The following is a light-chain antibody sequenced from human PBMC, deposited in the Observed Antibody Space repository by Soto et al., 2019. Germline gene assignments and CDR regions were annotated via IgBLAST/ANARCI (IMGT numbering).Light chain of an antibody. J-gene: IGLJ1*01. CDR3: SSFASTHTYV. CDR1: SRDIGNYNY. Sequence: QSVLTQPASVSGSPGQSITISCTGTSRDIGNYNYVSWYQQLPGKAPKLVIYEVSNRPSGISDRFSGSKSGNTASLTISGLQAEDEADYYCSSFASTHTYVFGTGTKVTVL. CDR2: EVS. V-gene: IGLV2-14*01.